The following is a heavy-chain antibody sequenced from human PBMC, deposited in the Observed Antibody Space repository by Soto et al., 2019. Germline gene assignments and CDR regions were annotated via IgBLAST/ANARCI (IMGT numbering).Heavy chain of an antibody. Sequence: ASETLSLTCTVSGGSISSYYWSWIRQPPGKGLEWIGYIYYSGSTNYNPSLKSRVTISVDTSKNQFSLKLSSVTAADTAVYYCARGITMVRGVIPFDPWGQGTLVTVSS. CDR2: IYYSGST. D-gene: IGHD3-10*01. CDR1: GGSISSYY. CDR3: ARGITMVRGVIPFDP. J-gene: IGHJ5*02. V-gene: IGHV4-59*01.